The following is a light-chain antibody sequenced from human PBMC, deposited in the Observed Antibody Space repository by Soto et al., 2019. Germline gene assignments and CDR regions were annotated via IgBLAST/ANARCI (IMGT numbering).Light chain of an antibody. CDR3: QQYGSSHLT. CDR1: QSVSSSY. Sequence: EIVLTQSPGTLSLSPGERDTLSCRASQSVSSSYLAWYQQKPGQAPRLLIYGASGRATGIPDRFSSSGSGTDFTLTISRLEPEGFAVYYCQQYGSSHLTFGGGTKVEIK. V-gene: IGKV3-20*01. J-gene: IGKJ4*01. CDR2: GAS.